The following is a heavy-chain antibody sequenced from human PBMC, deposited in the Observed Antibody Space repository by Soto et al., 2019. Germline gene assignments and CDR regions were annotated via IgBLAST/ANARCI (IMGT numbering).Heavy chain of an antibody. J-gene: IGHJ3*02. CDR1: GYSFTSYW. CDR2: IYPGDSDT. CDR3: ASSCSGGSCTNAFDI. Sequence: PGESLKIFCKGSGYSFTSYWIGWVRQMPGKGLEWMGIIYPGDSDTRYSPSFQGQVTISADKPISTAYLQWSSLKASDTAMYYCASSCSGGSCTNAFDIWGQGTMVTVSS. V-gene: IGHV5-51*01. D-gene: IGHD2-15*01.